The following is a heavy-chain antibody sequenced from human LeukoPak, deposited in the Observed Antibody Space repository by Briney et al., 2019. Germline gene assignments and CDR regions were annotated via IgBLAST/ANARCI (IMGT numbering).Heavy chain of an antibody. D-gene: IGHD3-10*01. CDR3: ASQLHSRVLIIHY. CDR1: GFTFSSDS. CDR2: ISSSSSYI. J-gene: IGHJ4*02. Sequence: GGSLRVSCAASGFTFSSDSMNCVRQAPGKGLEWVSSISSSSSYIYYADSVKGRFTISRDNAKNSLYLQMNSLRAEDTAVYYCASQLHSRVLIIHYWGQGTLVTVSS. V-gene: IGHV3-21*01.